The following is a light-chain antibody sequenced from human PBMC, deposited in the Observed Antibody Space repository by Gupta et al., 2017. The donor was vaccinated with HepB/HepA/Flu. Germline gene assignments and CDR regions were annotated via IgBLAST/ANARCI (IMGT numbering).Light chain of an antibody. J-gene: IGLJ1*01. CDR2: DVR. CDR1: SSDVGSHNY. Sequence: QSALPQPASVSGSPGPSITISCTGTSSDVGSHNYVSWYQQHPGKAPRLMIYDVRHRPSGISDRFSGSKSDNTASLTISGLQAEDEADYYCLSDTGSSTYVFGTGTKVTVL. V-gene: IGLV2-14*03. CDR3: LSDTGSSTYV.